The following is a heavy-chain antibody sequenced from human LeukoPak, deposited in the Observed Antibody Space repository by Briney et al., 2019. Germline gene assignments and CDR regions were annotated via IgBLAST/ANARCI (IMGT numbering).Heavy chain of an antibody. V-gene: IGHV1-69*06. CDR1: GGTFSSYA. Sequence: SVKVSCKASGGTFSSYAISWVRQAPGQGLEWMGRIIPIFGTANYAQKFQGRVTITADKSTSTAYMELSSLRSEDTAVYYCARDSAARPPDWFDPWGQGTLVTVSS. CDR2: IIPIFGTA. D-gene: IGHD6-6*01. CDR3: ARDSAARPPDWFDP. J-gene: IGHJ5*02.